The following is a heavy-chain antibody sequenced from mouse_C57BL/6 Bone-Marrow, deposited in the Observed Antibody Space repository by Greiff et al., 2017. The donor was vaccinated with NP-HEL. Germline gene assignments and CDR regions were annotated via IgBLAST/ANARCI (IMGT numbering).Heavy chain of an antibody. J-gene: IGHJ2*01. CDR2: IYPGSGST. CDR1: GYTFTSYW. V-gene: IGHV1-55*01. D-gene: IGHD1-1*01. CDR3: AREVYYYGSSY. Sequence: VQLQQPGAELVKPGASVKMSCKASGYTFTSYWITWVKQRPGQGLEWIGDIYPGSGSTNYNEKFESKATLTVDTSSSTAYMQLSSLTSEDSAVYYCAREVYYYGSSYWGQGTTLTVSS.